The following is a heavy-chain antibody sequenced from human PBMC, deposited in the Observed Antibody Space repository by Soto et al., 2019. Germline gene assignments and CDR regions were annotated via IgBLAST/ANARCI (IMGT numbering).Heavy chain of an antibody. Sequence: ASVXVSCKSSLYTFTYYDINLFRQAPGQGLEWIGWMNPNTGNTRYAQHFQGSLIMTRDTSISTAFMELSSLRSEDKALYYCERGKLHTLTEFWGQGTLVTVS. CDR3: ERGKLHTLTEF. D-gene: IGHD2-21*01. V-gene: IGHV1-8*01. CDR2: MNPNTGNT. CDR1: LYTFTYYD. J-gene: IGHJ4*02.